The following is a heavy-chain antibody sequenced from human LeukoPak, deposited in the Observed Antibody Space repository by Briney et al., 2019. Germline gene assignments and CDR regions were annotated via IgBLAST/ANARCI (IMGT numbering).Heavy chain of an antibody. CDR1: GGTFSSYA. D-gene: IGHD6-19*01. CDR3: ARDRAAVAGTKSYYYYGMDV. J-gene: IGHJ6*02. CDR2: IIPILGIA. V-gene: IGHV1-69*04. Sequence: SVTVSCKASGGTFSSYAISWVRQAPGQGLEWMGRIIPILGIANYAQKLQGRVTMTTDTSTSTAYMELRSLRSDDTAVYYCARDRAAVAGTKSYYYYGMDVWGQGTTVTVSS.